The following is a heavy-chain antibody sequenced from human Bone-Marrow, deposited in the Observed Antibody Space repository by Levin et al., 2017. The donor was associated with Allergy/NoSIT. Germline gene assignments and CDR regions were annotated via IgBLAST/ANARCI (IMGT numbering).Heavy chain of an antibody. D-gene: IGHD7-27*01. Sequence: PGGSLRLSCAASGFTFSSYAMSWVRQAPGKGLEWVSAVSGSGGSTYYADSVKGRFTISKDNSKNTLYLQMNSLRADDTAVYYCARTQTGDRPRGSFVHWGQGTLVTVSS. CDR2: VSGSGGST. CDR1: GFTFSSYA. J-gene: IGHJ4*02. V-gene: IGHV3-23*01. CDR3: ARTQTGDRPRGSFVH.